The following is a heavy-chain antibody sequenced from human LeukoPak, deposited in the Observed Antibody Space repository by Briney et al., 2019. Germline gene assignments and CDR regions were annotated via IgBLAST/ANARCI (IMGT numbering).Heavy chain of an antibody. Sequence: GGSLRLSCAASAFTFSDYSMNWVRQAPGKGLEWVSYISGRSSTIYYADSVKGRFTISRDNAKNSMFLQMNSLRAEDTAVYYCARDRIKSGSYYFDYWGQGTLVTVSS. CDR3: ARDRIKSGSYYFDY. D-gene: IGHD1-26*01. CDR2: ISGRSSTI. V-gene: IGHV3-48*01. J-gene: IGHJ4*02. CDR1: AFTFSDYS.